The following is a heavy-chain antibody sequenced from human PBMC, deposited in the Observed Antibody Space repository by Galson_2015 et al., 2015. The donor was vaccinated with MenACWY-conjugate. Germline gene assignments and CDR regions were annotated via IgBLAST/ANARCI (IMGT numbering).Heavy chain of an antibody. V-gene: IGHV1-3*01. D-gene: IGHD2-21*02. CDR2: INAGNAGDGDT. J-gene: IGHJ4*02. CDR3: ASTNCRGDCYLDF. Sequence: SVKVSCKASGYTFTTYGLHWVRQAPGHRLEWMGWINAGNAGDGDTKYSPKFQGRVTFTRDRSADVVYVELSSLTSEDTAVFYCASTNCRGDCYLDFWGQGTLVAVSS. CDR1: GYTFTTYG.